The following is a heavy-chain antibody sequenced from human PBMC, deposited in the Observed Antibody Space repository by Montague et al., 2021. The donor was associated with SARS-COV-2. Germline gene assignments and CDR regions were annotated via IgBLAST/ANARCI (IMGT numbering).Heavy chain of an antibody. CDR3: ARDRPESWRISPGLAGLFATVVHPSSGMDL. J-gene: IGHJ6*02. Sequence: TLSLTCSVSGDSMTSGSHFWTWIRQPAGKGLEWIGHIQTSGTSNYSPSLRDRITLSIDTSRNQFSLELRSVTAADTAVYYCARDRPESWRISPGLAGLFATVVHPSSGMDLWGRGTTVIVS. V-gene: IGHV4-61*09. CDR1: GDSMTSGSHF. D-gene: IGHD3-22*01. CDR2: IQTSGTS.